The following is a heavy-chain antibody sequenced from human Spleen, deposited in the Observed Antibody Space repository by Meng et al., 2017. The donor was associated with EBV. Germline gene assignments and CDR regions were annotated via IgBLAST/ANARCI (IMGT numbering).Heavy chain of an antibody. V-gene: IGHV4-39*01. CDR3: ARPFPSWQSPRLDPFGA. Sequence: LRLPESCPGRMQLSGTPSHTVTGCGDTSMSFCAWGRIRQPPGRGLEWIGSVHYTGSTYYSPSLKSRVTVSVDTSKNQFSLRLTSVTAADTAVYYCARPFPSWQSPRLDPFGAWGQGTLVTVSS. CDR1: GDTSMSFCA. CDR2: VHYTGST. J-gene: IGHJ5*02. D-gene: IGHD6-19*01.